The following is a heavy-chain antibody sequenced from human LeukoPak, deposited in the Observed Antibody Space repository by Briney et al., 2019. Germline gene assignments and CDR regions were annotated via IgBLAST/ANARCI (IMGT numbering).Heavy chain of an antibody. Sequence: SETLSLTCSVSGESISSSRHYWSWIRQPAGNGLEWIGRIYPSGNTNYNPSLKSRATISLDTSNNQFSLNLKSVTAADTAMYYCARDGVVTMELDFWGQGTLVTVSS. D-gene: IGHD3-10*01. CDR2: IYPSGNT. CDR1: GESISSSRHY. CDR3: ARDGVVTMELDF. V-gene: IGHV4-61*02. J-gene: IGHJ4*02.